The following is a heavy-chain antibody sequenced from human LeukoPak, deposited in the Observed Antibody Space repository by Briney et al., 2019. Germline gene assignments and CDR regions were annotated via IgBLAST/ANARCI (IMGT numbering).Heavy chain of an antibody. CDR2: IYYSGST. Sequence: SETLSLTCTVSGGSISSSSYYWGWIRQPPGKGLGWIGSIYYSGSTYYNPSLKSRVTISVDTSKNQFSLKLSSVTAADTAVYYCARHVEHDYDFWSGLRTYYFDYWGQGTLVTVSS. CDR3: ARHVEHDYDFWSGLRTYYFDY. J-gene: IGHJ4*02. V-gene: IGHV4-39*01. CDR1: GGSISSSSYY. D-gene: IGHD3-3*01.